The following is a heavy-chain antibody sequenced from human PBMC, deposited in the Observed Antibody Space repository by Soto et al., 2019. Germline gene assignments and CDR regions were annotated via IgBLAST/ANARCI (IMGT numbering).Heavy chain of an antibody. J-gene: IGHJ4*02. CDR2: ISSSSSYI. V-gene: IGHV3-21*01. CDR1: GFTFSSYS. CDR3: ARDGYYGSGCYREGY. Sequence: EVQLVESGGGLVKTGGSLRLSCAASGFTFSSYSMNWVRQAPGKGLEWVSSISSSSSYIYYADSVKGRFTISRDNDKNSLYLQMSSLRAEHTAVYYCARDGYYGSGCYREGYWGQGTLVTVSS. D-gene: IGHD3-10*01.